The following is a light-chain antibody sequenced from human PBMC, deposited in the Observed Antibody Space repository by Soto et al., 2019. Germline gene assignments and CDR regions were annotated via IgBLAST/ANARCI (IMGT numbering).Light chain of an antibody. CDR3: QYFDNSPLYT. J-gene: IGKJ2*01. CDR2: DAA. Sequence: EIVLTQSPGTLSLSPGERATLSCRASQSGSTNSLAWYQQKAGQAPRLLIYDAATRATGIPDRFSGSGSGTDFTLTISRVEPEDFAVYYCQYFDNSPLYTFGQGTKLEIK. V-gene: IGKV3-20*01. CDR1: QSGSTNS.